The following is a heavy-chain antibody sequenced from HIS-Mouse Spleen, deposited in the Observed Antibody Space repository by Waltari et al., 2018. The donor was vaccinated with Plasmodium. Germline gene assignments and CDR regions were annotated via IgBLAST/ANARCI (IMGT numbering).Heavy chain of an antibody. CDR2: INHSGST. CDR1: GGSSSGSY. CDR3: ARVIPLGIPHFDY. V-gene: IGHV4-34*01. D-gene: IGHD7-27*01. J-gene: IGHJ4*02. Sequence: QVQLQQWGAGLLKPSETLSLTCPVYGGSSSGSYWSWIRQPPGKGLEWIGEINHSGSTNYNPSLKSRVTISVDTSKNQFSLKLSSVTAADTAVYYCARVIPLGIPHFDYWGQGTLVTVSS.